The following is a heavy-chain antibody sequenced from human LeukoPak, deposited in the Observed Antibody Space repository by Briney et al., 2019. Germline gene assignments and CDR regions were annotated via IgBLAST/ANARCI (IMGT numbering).Heavy chain of an antibody. CDR1: GFTFSSYW. CDR3: AASYGDNYPYYYYGMDV. CDR2: ITSDGSST. D-gene: IGHD4-17*01. J-gene: IGHJ6*02. Sequence: GGSLRLSCAASGFTFSSYWMHWVRQAPGTGLVWVSRITSDGSSTSYAASVKGRFTISRDNAKNTLYLQMNSLRAEDTAVYYCAASYGDNYPYYYYGMDVWGQGTTVTVSS. V-gene: IGHV3-74*01.